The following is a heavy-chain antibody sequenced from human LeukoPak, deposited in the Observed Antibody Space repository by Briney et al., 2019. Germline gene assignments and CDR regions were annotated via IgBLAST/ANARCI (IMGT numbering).Heavy chain of an antibody. J-gene: IGHJ4*02. CDR3: ARDLELGY. D-gene: IGHD5-24*01. CDR1: GGSISGYY. V-gene: IGHV4-59*01. Sequence: TASETLSLTYTVSGGSISGYYWSWIRQPPGKGLEWIGLIHYSGSTNYNPSLKSRVTISVDTSKNQFSLKLSSVTAADTAVYYCARDLELGYWGQGTLVTVSS. CDR2: IHYSGST.